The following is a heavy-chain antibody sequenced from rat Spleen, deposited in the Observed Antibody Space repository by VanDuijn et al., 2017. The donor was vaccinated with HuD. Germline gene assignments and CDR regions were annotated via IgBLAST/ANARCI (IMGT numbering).Heavy chain of an antibody. J-gene: IGHJ2*01. CDR1: GFTFSDYY. D-gene: IGHD1-8*01. V-gene: IGHV5-25*01. Sequence: EVQLVESDGGLVQPGRSLKLSCSASGFTFSDYYMAWVRQAPTKGLEWVASISTGGGNTYYRDSVKGRFTISRDNAKSTLYLQMDSLRSEDTATYYCARHRYKRTVAAVDYWGQGVMVTVSS. CDR2: ISTGGGNT. CDR3: ARHRYKRTVAAVDY.